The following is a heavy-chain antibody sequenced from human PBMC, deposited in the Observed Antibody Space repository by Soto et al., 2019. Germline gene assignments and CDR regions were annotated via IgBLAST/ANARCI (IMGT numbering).Heavy chain of an antibody. V-gene: IGHV1-18*01. CDR2: ISTYNGNT. Sequence: GASVKVSCKAAGYSFSSYGISWVRLAPGQGLEWMGWISTYNGNTTYAQKLQGRVTMTTDTSTSTAYMELRSLRSDDTAVYYCACDRDLSFLRFCGQGTLDTVSS. D-gene: IGHD3-10*01. J-gene: IGHJ1*01. CDR3: ACDRDLSFLRF. CDR1: GYSFSSYG.